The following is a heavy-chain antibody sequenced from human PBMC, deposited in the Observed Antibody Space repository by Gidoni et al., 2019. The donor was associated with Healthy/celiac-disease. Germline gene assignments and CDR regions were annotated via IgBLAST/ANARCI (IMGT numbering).Heavy chain of an antibody. V-gene: IGHV1-2*06. CDR2: INPNSGGT. J-gene: IGHJ5*02. CDR3: ARDGDIAAAGNWFDP. D-gene: IGHD6-13*01. Sequence: QAQLVQSGAEVKRPGASVKVSCKASGYTFTGYYMHWVRQAPGQGLEWMGRINPNSGGTNYAQKIQGRVTMTRDTSISTAYMELSRLRSDDTAVYYCARDGDIAAAGNWFDPWGQGTLVTVSS. CDR1: GYTFTGYY.